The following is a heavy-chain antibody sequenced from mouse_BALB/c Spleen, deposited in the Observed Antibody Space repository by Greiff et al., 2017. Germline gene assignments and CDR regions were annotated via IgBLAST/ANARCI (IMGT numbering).Heavy chain of an antibody. CDR3: TRRDYGSSFDY. Sequence: VQLQQPGAELVKPGASVKMSCKASGYTFTSYWMHWVKQRPGQGLEWIGTIDPSDSYTSYNQKFKGKATLTVDTSSSTAYMQLSSLTSEDSAVYYCTRRDYGSSFDYWGQGTTLTVSS. V-gene: IGHV1S127*01. CDR2: IDPSDSYT. D-gene: IGHD1-1*01. J-gene: IGHJ2*01. CDR1: GYTFTSYW.